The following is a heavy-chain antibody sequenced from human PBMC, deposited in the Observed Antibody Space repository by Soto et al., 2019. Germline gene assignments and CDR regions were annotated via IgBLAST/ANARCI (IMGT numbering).Heavy chain of an antibody. CDR1: QFTFSSYW. Sequence: PVWPLRLSCTASQFTFSSYWMHWVLQAPGKGLVWVSRINSDGSSTSYADSVKGRFTISRDNAKNTLYLQMNSLRAEDTAVYYCARGGSLNWYFDLWGRGTLVTVSS. J-gene: IGHJ2*01. V-gene: IGHV3-74*01. D-gene: IGHD1-26*01. CDR2: INSDGSST. CDR3: ARGGSLNWYFDL.